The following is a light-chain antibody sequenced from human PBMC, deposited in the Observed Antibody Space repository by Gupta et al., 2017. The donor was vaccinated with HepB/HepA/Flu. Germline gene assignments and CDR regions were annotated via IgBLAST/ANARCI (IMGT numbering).Light chain of an antibody. J-gene: IGKJ1*01. CDR2: KAS. CDR1: ESISSW. V-gene: IGKV1-5*03. CDR3: QQYNSYLT. Sequence: DIQRSQAPSPPSASVGDRVTITFRASESISSWVAEYQKKPGKAPKLLIYKASSLEGVVPSRFSGSGSGTEFTLTISRLQPDDFATYYCQQYNSYLTFGQGTKVEIK.